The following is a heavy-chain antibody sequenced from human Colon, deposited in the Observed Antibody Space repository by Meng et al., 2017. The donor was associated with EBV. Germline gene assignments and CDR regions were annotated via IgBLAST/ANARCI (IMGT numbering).Heavy chain of an antibody. J-gene: IGHJ5*02. CDR3: VRSSAWVRTGCDP. V-gene: IGHV4-39*01. CDR2: IGHSGFT. Sequence: QSQLQESGPGLVKPSEALSTTCSVSGGSISTSGYYWGWIRQPPGKGLEWVGGIGHSGFTYYTPSLKSRVAVSLDTSKSQFSLMLTSVTAADTAVYYCVRSSAWVRTGCDPWRQGTLVTV. CDR1: GGSISTSGYY. D-gene: IGHD6-19*01.